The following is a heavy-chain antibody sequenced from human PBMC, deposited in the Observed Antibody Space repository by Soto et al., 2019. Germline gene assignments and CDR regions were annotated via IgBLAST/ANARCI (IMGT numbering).Heavy chain of an antibody. J-gene: IGHJ4*02. V-gene: IGHV4-31*03. CDR3: ARGLYSSSYLDY. D-gene: IGHD6-6*01. Sequence: SETLSLTCTVSGGSISSGGYYWSWIRQHPGKGLEWIGYIYYGGSTYYNPSLKSRVTISVDTSKNQFSLKLSSVTAADTAVYYCARGLYSSSYLDYWGQGTLVTVSS. CDR1: GGSISSGGYY. CDR2: IYYGGST.